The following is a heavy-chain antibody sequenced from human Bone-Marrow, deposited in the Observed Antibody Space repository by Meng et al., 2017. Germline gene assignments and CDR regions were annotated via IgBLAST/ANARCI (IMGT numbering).Heavy chain of an antibody. V-gene: IGHV3-66*01. CDR2: IYSGGST. CDR1: GFTVTSYY. CDR3: ARDSRLRWFDY. D-gene: IGHD4-23*01. Sequence: VQLVDSGGGLFQPGGSLRLSCAASGFTVTSYYMSWVRQAPGKGLEWVSVIYSGGSTYYADSVKGRFTISRDNSKSTLYLQMNSLRAEDTAVYYCARDSRLRWFDYWGQGTLVTVSS. J-gene: IGHJ4*02.